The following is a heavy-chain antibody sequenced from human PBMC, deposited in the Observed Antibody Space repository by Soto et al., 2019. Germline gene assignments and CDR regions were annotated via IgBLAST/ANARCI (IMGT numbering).Heavy chain of an antibody. J-gene: IGHJ1*01. D-gene: IGHD5-18*01. CDR3: ARGGEYSYGYYFQH. CDR1: GFTFSSYA. Sequence: QVQLVESGGGVVQPGRSLRLSCAASGFTFSSYAMHWVRQAPGKGLEWVAVISYDGSNKYYADSVKGRFTISRDNSKNTLYLQMNSLRAEDTAVYYCARGGEYSYGYYFQHWGQGTLVTVSS. CDR2: ISYDGSNK. V-gene: IGHV3-30-3*01.